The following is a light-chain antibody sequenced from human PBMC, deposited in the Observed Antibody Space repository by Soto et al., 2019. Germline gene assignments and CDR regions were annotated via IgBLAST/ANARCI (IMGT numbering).Light chain of an antibody. CDR2: AAS. J-gene: IGKJ1*01. CDR1: QSISSY. V-gene: IGKV1-39*01. Sequence: DIQMTQSPSSLSASVGDRVTITCRASQSISSYLNWYQHKPGKAPKLLIYAASSLQSGVPSRFSGSGSGTDFTLTISSLQPEDVATYFCQQSYSTLWTFGQGTKVEIK. CDR3: QQSYSTLWT.